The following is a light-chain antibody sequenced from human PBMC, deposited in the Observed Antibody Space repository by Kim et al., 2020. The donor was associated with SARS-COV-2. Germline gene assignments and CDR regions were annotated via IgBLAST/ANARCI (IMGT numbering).Light chain of an antibody. CDR1: QSVSSY. CDR2: DAS. Sequence: EVVLTQSPATLSLSPGERATLSCRASQSVSSYLGWYQQRPGQAPRLLIFDASNRATGIPARFSGSGSGTDFTLTISSLEPEDFAVYYCQQRSHWPHTFGGGTKVDIK. J-gene: IGKJ4*01. CDR3: QQRSHWPHT. V-gene: IGKV3-11*01.